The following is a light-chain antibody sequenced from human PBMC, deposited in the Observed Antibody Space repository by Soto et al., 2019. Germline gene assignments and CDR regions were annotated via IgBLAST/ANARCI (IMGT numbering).Light chain of an antibody. CDR1: SSNIGAGYV. V-gene: IGLV1-40*01. Sequence: QAVVTQPPSVSGAPGQRVTISCTGSSSNIGAGYVIHWYQHLPGTAPKLLIYGNNNRPSGVPDRFSGSKSGTSASLAITGLQAEDEADYYCQSYDSSLSGHVVFGGGTKLTVL. J-gene: IGLJ2*01. CDR2: GNN. CDR3: QSYDSSLSGHVV.